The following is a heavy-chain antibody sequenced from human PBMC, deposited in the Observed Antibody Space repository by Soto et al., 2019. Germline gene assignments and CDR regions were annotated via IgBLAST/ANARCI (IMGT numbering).Heavy chain of an antibody. D-gene: IGHD2-15*01. CDR2: ISAYNGNT. Sequence: QVQLVQSGAEVKKPGASVKVSCKASGYTFTRYGVSWVRQAPGQGLECMGWISAYNGNTDYAQKFQGRVTMTTDTSTSTDYMELSRLRVDDTASYYCARRAYCIGGRCSRPTDDAFDIWGQGTMVTVSS. CDR3: ARRAYCIGGRCSRPTDDAFDI. V-gene: IGHV1-18*01. J-gene: IGHJ3*02. CDR1: GYTFTRYG.